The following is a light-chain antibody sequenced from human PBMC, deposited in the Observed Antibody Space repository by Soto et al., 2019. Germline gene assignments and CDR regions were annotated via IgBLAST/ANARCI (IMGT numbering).Light chain of an antibody. Sequence: SYELTQPPSVSVAPGKTARITCGGNNIGSKSVQWYQQKPGQAPVLVIYYDSDRPSGIPERFSGSNSGNTATLTISRVEAGDEADYYCQVWDSSSDHVVFGGGTKLTFL. V-gene: IGLV3-21*04. CDR1: NIGSKS. CDR3: QVWDSSSDHVV. J-gene: IGLJ2*01. CDR2: YDS.